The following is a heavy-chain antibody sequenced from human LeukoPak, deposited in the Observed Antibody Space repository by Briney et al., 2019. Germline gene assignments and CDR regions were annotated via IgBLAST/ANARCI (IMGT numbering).Heavy chain of an antibody. CDR1: GGSFTGYY. V-gene: IGHV4-34*01. Sequence: SETLSLTCAVYGGSFTGYYWSWIRQPPGKGLEWIGEINHTGSTNYNPSLKSRVTISVDTSKNQFSLKLSSVTAADTAVYYCAKDSAFYYIDVWGKGTTVIISS. CDR3: AKDSAFYYIDV. CDR2: INHTGST. J-gene: IGHJ6*03. D-gene: IGHD3-10*01.